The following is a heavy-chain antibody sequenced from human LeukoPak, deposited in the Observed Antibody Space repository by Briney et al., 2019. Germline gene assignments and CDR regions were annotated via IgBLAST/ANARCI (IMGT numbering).Heavy chain of an antibody. CDR2: ISGSGDNT. Sequence: GGSLRLSCAASGFTFSSFAMSWVRQAPGKGLEWVSPISGSGDNTHYADSVKGRFTISRDNSKNTLYLQMNTLRAEDTAVYYCAKDTMFYDILAGYPHFDYWGQGTLVTVSS. CDR1: GFTFSSFA. CDR3: AKDTMFYDILAGYPHFDY. D-gene: IGHD3-9*01. J-gene: IGHJ4*02. V-gene: IGHV3-23*01.